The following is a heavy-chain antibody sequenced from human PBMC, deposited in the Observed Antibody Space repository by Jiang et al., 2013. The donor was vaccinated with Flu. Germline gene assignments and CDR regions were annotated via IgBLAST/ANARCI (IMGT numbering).Heavy chain of an antibody. V-gene: IGHV2-70*01. CDR3: ARIGGQQLRRYYYGMDV. Sequence: KPTQKTLTLTCTFSGFSLSTSGMCVSWIRQPPGKALEWLALIDWDDDKYYSTSLKTRLTISKDTSKNQVVLTMTNMDPVDTATYYCARIGGQQLRRYYYGMDVWGKGTTVTVSS. CDR2: IDWDDDK. J-gene: IGHJ6*04. CDR1: GFSLSTSGMC. D-gene: IGHD6-13*01.